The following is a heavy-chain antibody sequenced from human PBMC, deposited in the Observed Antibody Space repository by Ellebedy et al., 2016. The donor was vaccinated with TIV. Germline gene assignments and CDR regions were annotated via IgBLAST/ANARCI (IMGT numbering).Heavy chain of an antibody. Sequence: SETLSLTXAVYGGSFSGYYWTWIRQPAGKGLEWIGRSGSTNYNPSLKSRVTMSVDTSKNQFSLKLSSVTAADTAVYYCARGTVALQPLKYFDSWGQGTLVTVSS. CDR1: GGSFSGYY. CDR2: SGST. V-gene: IGHV4-59*10. J-gene: IGHJ4*02. D-gene: IGHD6-19*01. CDR3: ARGTVALQPLKYFDS.